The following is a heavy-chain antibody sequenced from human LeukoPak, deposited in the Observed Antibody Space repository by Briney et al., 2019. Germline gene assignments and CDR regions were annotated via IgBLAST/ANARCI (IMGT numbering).Heavy chain of an antibody. CDR2: ISWNSGSI. CDR1: GFTFDDYA. J-gene: IGHJ4*02. CDR3: ASGIAVSVFDC. D-gene: IGHD6-19*01. V-gene: IGHV3-9*01. Sequence: GGSLRLSCAASGFTFDDYAMHWVRQAPGKGLEWVSGISWNSGSIGYADSVKGRFTISRDNAKNSLYLQMNSLRAEDTAVYYCASGIAVSVFDCWGQGTLVTVSS.